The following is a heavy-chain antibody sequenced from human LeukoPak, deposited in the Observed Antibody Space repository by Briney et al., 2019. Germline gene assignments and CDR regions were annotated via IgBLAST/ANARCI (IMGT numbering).Heavy chain of an antibody. Sequence: PSETLSLTCTVSGGSISSYYWSWIRQPPGKGLEWIGYIYSGSTDYNPSLKSRVTISVDTSKNQFSLQLSSVTAADTAVYCCARGFEYNYRYTFGYWGQGTLVTVSS. D-gene: IGHD5-18*01. V-gene: IGHV4-59*01. CDR2: IYSGST. CDR1: GGSISSYY. J-gene: IGHJ4*02. CDR3: ARGFEYNYRYTFGY.